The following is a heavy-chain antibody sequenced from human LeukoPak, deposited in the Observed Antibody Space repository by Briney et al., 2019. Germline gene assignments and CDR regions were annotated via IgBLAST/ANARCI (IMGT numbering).Heavy chain of an antibody. CDR3: AKVRGTYSSGYFFVNSGQRELGTVSSASTKGPSVDL. CDR2: ISWNSGYI. CDR1: GFTFDNDA. J-gene: IGHJ2*01. D-gene: IGHD6-19*01. Sequence: GGSLRLSCAASGFTFDNDAMHWVRQAPGKGLERLSIISWNSGYIGYADSVKGRFTISRDNAKKYLDLQMKSPRTEDTALYYCAKVRGTYSSGYFFVNSGQRELGTVSSASTKGPSVDL. V-gene: IGHV3-9*01.